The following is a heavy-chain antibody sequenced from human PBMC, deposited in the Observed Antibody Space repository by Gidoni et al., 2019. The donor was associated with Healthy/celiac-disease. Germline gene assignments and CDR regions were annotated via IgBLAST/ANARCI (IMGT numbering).Heavy chain of an antibody. CDR1: GDRVSSNSAA. V-gene: IGHV6-1*01. CDR3: ARDSIVVVPAARAENYYYGMDV. D-gene: IGHD2-2*01. J-gene: IGHJ6*02. Sequence: QVQLQQSGPGLVKPSQTLSLTCSISGDRVSSNSAAWNWIRQSPSRGLEWLGRTYYRSKWYNDYAVSVKSRITINPDTSKNQFSLQLNSVTPEDTAVYYCARDSIVVVPAARAENYYYGMDVWGQGTTVTVSS. CDR2: TYYRSKWYN.